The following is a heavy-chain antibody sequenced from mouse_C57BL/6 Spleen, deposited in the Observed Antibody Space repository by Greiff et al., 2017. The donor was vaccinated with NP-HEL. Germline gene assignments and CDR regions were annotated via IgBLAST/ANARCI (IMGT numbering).Heavy chain of an antibody. CDR3: TRRGYGSSQYYFDY. V-gene: IGHV1-15*01. J-gene: IGHJ2*01. Sequence: QVQLQQSGAELVRPGASVTLSCKASGYTFTDYEMHWVKQTPVHGLEWIGAIDPETGGTAYNQKFKGKAILTADKSSSTAYMELRSLTSEASAVYYGTRRGYGSSQYYFDYWGQGTTLTVSS. D-gene: IGHD1-1*01. CDR1: GYTFTDYE. CDR2: IDPETGGT.